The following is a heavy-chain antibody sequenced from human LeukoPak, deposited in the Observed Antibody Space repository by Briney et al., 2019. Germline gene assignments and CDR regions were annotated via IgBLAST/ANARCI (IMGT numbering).Heavy chain of an antibody. J-gene: IGHJ6*02. CDR2: IYYNGST. CDR3: GSTNYNPSLKSRVTISVDTSKNQFSLKLSSVTAADTAVYYCARGYLTGYSLRGYGMDV. Sequence: SETLCLTCAASGGSFSSYYRSWIRQPPGKGLEWVGYIYYNGSTNYNASFMNRVSTFADTTTNQSLLMLITMPAADTAAYYSGSTNYNPSLKSRVTISVDTSKNQFSLKLSSVTAADTAVYYCARGYLTGYSLRGYGMDVWGQGTTVTVSS. CDR1: GGSFSSYY. V-gene: IGHV4-59*01. D-gene: IGHD3-10*01.